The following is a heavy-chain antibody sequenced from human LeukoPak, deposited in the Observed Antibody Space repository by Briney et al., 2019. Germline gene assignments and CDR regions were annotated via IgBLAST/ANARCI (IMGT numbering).Heavy chain of an antibody. D-gene: IGHD1-26*01. CDR3: AKDLGGSHTVGIDY. CDR1: GFTFKDYV. V-gene: IGHV3-9*03. Sequence: GGSLRLSCAASGFTFKDYVLHWVRQVPGKGLEWVSGISWNSENIDYADSVKGRFTISRDNAKNSLYLQMSSLTTEDMAFYYCAKDLGGSHTVGIDYWGQGTLVTVSS. CDR2: ISWNSENI. J-gene: IGHJ4*02.